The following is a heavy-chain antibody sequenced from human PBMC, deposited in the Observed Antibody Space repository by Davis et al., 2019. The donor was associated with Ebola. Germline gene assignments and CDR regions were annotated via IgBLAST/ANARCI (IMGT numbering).Heavy chain of an antibody. Sequence: SCQASRYSFPSYWIGWLGQLPGKGLEWMGIIYPGDSDTRYSPSFQGQVTNPADKSISTAYLQWSSLKATDTAMYYWASLVGQWLVRDWFDPSGQRTLVTVSS. CDR2: IYPGDSDT. J-gene: IGHJ5*02. V-gene: IGHV5-51*01. CDR3: ASLVGQWLVRDWFDP. CDR1: RYSFPSYW. D-gene: IGHD6-19*01.